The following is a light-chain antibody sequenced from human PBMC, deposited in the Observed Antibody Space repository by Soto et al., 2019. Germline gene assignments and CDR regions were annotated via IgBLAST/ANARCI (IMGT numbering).Light chain of an antibody. Sequence: EIVMTQSPATLSVSPGDRATLSCRASQSVDNDLAWYQQKPGQPPRLLIYDASTRATGIPARFSGSQSGTEFTLTISSLLSEDFAVYSCQQYSNWPTTFGQGTKVDIK. J-gene: IGKJ1*01. CDR2: DAS. CDR3: QQYSNWPTT. CDR1: QSVDND. V-gene: IGKV3D-15*01.